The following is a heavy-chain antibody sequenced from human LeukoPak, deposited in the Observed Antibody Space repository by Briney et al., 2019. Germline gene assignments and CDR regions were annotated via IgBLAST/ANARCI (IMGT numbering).Heavy chain of an antibody. Sequence: SESLSLTCAVYGGSFSGYYWSWIRQPPGKGLEWIGEINHSGSTNYNPSLKSRVTISVDTSKNQFSLKLSSVTAADTAVYYCARGYCSGGSCVTLDYWGQGTLVTVSS. CDR2: INHSGST. CDR1: GGSFSGYY. J-gene: IGHJ4*02. CDR3: ARGYCSGGSCVTLDY. V-gene: IGHV4-34*01. D-gene: IGHD2-15*01.